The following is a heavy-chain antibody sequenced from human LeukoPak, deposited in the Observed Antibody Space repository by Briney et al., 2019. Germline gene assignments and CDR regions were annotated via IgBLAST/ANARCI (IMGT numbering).Heavy chain of an antibody. D-gene: IGHD4-11*01. CDR2: ISSSSSYI. V-gene: IGHV3-21*01. J-gene: IGHJ4*02. Sequence: PGGSLRLSCVASGFTFSSYSMNWVRQAPGKGLEWVSSISSSSSYIYYADSVKGRLTISRDNAKNSLYLQMNSLRAEDTAVYYCARVDDYSNKNWGQGTLVTVSS. CDR3: ARVDDYSNKN. CDR1: GFTFSSYS.